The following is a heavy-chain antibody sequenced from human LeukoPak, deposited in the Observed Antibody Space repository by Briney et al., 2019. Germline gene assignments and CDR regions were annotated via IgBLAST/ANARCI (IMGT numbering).Heavy chain of an antibody. Sequence: GGSLRLSCAASGFTFSSYWMSWVRQAPGKGLEWVANIKQDGSEKYYVDSVKGRFTISRDNSKNTLYLQMNSLRAEDTAVYYCARGGYGVYPTGWFDPWGQGTLVTVSS. CDR2: IKQDGSEK. CDR3: ARGGYGVYPTGWFDP. D-gene: IGHD4-17*01. V-gene: IGHV3-7*01. CDR1: GFTFSSYW. J-gene: IGHJ5*02.